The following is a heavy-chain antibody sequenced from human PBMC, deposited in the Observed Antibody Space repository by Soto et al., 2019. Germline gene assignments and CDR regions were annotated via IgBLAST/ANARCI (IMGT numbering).Heavy chain of an antibody. J-gene: IGHJ6*02. CDR2: TSAYNGNT. CDR3: ARAKGYSPYCMDV. CDR1: GYTFTSYG. V-gene: IGHV1-18*04. D-gene: IGHD6-13*01. Sequence: QVQLVQSGAEVKKPGASVKVSCKASGYTFTSYGNSWVRQAPGQGLEWVGWTSAYNGNTNYAQKLQGRGTMTTDTSTSTAYRELRSLRADDTAVYYCARAKGYSPYCMDVWGQGTTVTVAS.